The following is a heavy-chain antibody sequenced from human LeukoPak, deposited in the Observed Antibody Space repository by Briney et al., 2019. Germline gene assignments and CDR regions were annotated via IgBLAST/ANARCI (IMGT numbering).Heavy chain of an antibody. D-gene: IGHD6-6*01. Sequence: GGSLRLSCVASGFTFSGNSMNWVRQPPGKGLEWVSSIDTSGRDTYYAGSVKGRFTISRDNAKNSLYLQMNRLRAEDTAVYYCARELVARQDLDYWGQGTLVTVSS. CDR3: ARELVARQDLDY. CDR2: IDTSGRDT. V-gene: IGHV3-21*01. CDR1: GFTFSGNS. J-gene: IGHJ4*02.